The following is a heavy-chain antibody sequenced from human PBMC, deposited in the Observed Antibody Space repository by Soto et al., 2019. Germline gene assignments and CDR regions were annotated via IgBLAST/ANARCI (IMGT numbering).Heavy chain of an antibody. D-gene: IGHD1-26*01. Sequence: ASVKVSCKASWYTFTSYAMHWVRQAPGQRLEWMGWINAGNGNTKYSQKFQGRVTITRDTSASTAYMELSSLRSEDTAVYYCARGGSLYWYFDLWGRGTLVTVSS. J-gene: IGHJ2*01. CDR3: ARGGSLYWYFDL. V-gene: IGHV1-3*01. CDR1: WYTFTSYA. CDR2: INAGNGNT.